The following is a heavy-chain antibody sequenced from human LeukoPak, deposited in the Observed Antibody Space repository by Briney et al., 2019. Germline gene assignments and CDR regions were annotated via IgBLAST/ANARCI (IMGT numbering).Heavy chain of an antibody. CDR3: AKIVGTMIVVVIGPADY. Sequence: GGSLRLSCAASGFTFSSYAMSWVRQAPGKGLEWVSAISGSGGGTYCADSVKGRFTISRDNSKNTLYLQMNSLRAEDTAVYYCAKIVGTMIVVVIGPADYWGQGTLVTVSS. D-gene: IGHD3-22*01. CDR1: GFTFSSYA. V-gene: IGHV3-23*01. J-gene: IGHJ4*02. CDR2: ISGSGGGT.